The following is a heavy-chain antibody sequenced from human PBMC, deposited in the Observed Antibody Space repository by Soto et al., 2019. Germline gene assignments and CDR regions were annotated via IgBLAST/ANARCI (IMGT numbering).Heavy chain of an antibody. J-gene: IGHJ6*02. Sequence: QVQLVQSGAEVKKPGASVKVACKASGYTFTSYAIHWVRQAPGQRPGWMGWINAGNGHTKYSQNLQDRVSITRDTSANTAYMQLSSLRSDDTAIYYCARGLAGLTLGDVWGQGTTVTVSS. V-gene: IGHV1-3*01. CDR2: INAGNGHT. CDR1: GYTFTSYA. D-gene: IGHD3-16*01. CDR3: ARGLAGLTLGDV.